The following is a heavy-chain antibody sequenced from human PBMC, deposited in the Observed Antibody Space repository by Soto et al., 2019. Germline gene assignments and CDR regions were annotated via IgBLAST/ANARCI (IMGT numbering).Heavy chain of an antibody. J-gene: IGHJ4*02. CDR3: AISVSSGWSFFDY. D-gene: IGHD6-19*01. Sequence: QVHLVQSGAEVKKPGASVMVSCKASGYTFTGYYMHWVRQAPGQGLEWRGWINPHNGGTNYAQKFQGSVTMTRDTSISTAYMELSSLRSDDTAVYYCAISVSSGWSFFDYWGQGTLDTVSS. V-gene: IGHV1-2*02. CDR2: INPHNGGT. CDR1: GYTFTGYY.